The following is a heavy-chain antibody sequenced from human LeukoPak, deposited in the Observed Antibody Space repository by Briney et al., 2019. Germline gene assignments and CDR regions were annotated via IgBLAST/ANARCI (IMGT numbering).Heavy chain of an antibody. V-gene: IGHV1-2*02. J-gene: IGHJ5*02. CDR2: INPNSGGA. D-gene: IGHD2-2*01. Sequence: ASVKVSCKASGYTFTGYCMHWVRQAPGQGLEWMGWINPNSGGANYAQKFQGRVTMTRDTSISTAYTELTRLRSDDTAVYYCARGEIDVVVPNWFDTWGQGTLVTVSS. CDR1: GYTFTGYC. CDR3: ARGEIDVVVPNWFDT.